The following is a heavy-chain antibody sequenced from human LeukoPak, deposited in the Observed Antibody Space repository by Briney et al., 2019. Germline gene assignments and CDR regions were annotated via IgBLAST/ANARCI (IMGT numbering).Heavy chain of an antibody. V-gene: IGHV4-34*01. J-gene: IGHJ3*02. D-gene: IGHD2-15*01. Sequence: PSETLSLTCAVYGGSFSGYYWSWIRQPPGKGLEWIGEINHSGSTNYNPSLKSRVTISVDTSKNQFSLKLSSVTAADTAVYYCARTCSGGSCDVYLDAFDIWGQGTMVTVSS. CDR2: INHSGST. CDR1: GGSFSGYY. CDR3: ARTCSGGSCDVYLDAFDI.